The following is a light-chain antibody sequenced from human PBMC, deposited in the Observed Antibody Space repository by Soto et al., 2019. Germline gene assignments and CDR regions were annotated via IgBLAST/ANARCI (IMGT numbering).Light chain of an antibody. CDR2: GAS. V-gene: IGKV3-20*01. CDR1: QSVSSSY. J-gene: IGKJ1*01. CDR3: QQYGSSGT. Sequence: EIVLTQSPGTLSLSPGERATLSFRASQSVSSSYLAWYQQKPGQAPRLLIYGASSRATGIPDRFSGGGSGTDFTLTISRLEPEDFAVYYCQQYGSSGTFGQGTKVDIK.